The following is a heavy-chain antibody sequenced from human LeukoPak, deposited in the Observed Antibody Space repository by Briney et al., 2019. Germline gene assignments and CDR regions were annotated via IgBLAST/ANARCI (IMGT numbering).Heavy chain of an antibody. V-gene: IGHV1-8*01. CDR3: ARVRASKYCSGGSCHYYYYGMDV. CDR2: MNPNSGST. J-gene: IGHJ6*02. D-gene: IGHD2-15*01. Sequence: ASVKVSCKASGYTFTSYDINWVRQATGQGLEWMGWMNPNSGSTGYAQKFQGRVTMTRNTSISTAYMELSSLRSEDTAVYYCARVRASKYCSGGSCHYYYYGMDVWGQGTTVTVSS. CDR1: GYTFTSYD.